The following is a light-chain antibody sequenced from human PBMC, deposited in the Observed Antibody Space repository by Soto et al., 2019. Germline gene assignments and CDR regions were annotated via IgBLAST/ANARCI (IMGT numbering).Light chain of an antibody. Sequence: EIVMTQSPAALSVSPGERATLSCRASQNISNNLAWYQQNPRQAPRLLISGASTRATGIPARFSGSGSGTEFTLTISSLQSEDFAVYYCQQYNNWPPNFGQGTRLEIK. CDR2: GAS. V-gene: IGKV3-15*01. J-gene: IGKJ5*01. CDR1: QNISNN. CDR3: QQYNNWPPN.